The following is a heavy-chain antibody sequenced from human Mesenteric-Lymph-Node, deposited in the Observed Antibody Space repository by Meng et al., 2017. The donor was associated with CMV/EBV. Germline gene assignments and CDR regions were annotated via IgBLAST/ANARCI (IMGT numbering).Heavy chain of an antibody. J-gene: IGHJ4*02. CDR2: ISASGNTI. CDR1: GFTFSNYA. CDR3: AKDSGARSGFDS. D-gene: IGHD4/OR15-4a*01. Sequence: GESLKISCAASGFTFSNYAMNWVRQAPGKGLEWVSGISASGNTIDHADSVKGRFTISRDNSKNTVYLQMNSLRVEDTAAYYCAKDSGARSGFDSWGQGTLVNVSS. V-gene: IGHV3-23*01.